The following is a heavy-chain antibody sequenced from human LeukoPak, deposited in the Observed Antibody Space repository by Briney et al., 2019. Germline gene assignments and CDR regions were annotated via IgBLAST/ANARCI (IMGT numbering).Heavy chain of an antibody. CDR3: ARGHLGLSP. CDR2: FHNSRTT. V-gene: IGHV4-59*01. Sequence: SETLSLTCTVSGASISGYSWTWIRQTPGQGLEWIGYFHNSRTTSYNPSLTGRVIISVDTAMDQISLKLNSVTAADTAVYYCARGHLGLSPWGQGTLVTVSS. J-gene: IGHJ5*02. D-gene: IGHD3-10*01. CDR1: GASISGYS.